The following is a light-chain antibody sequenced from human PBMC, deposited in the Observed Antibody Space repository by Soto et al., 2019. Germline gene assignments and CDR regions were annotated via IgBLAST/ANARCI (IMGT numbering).Light chain of an antibody. V-gene: IGKV1-5*01. CDR3: QQYNSYPWT. Sequence: DIQMTQSPSTLSASVGDRVTITFRASQSISSWLAWYQQKPGKAPKLLIYDASSLESGVPSRFSGSVSGTEFTLTISSLQPDDFATYYSQQYNSYPWTFGQGTKVEIK. CDR2: DAS. J-gene: IGKJ1*01. CDR1: QSISSW.